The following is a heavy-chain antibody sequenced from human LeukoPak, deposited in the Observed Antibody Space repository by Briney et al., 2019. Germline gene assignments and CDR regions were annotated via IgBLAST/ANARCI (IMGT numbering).Heavy chain of an antibody. D-gene: IGHD3-3*01. Sequence: GGSLRLSCAASGFIFKNYAMSWVRQAPGKGLEWVSIISGTGDTTYYGDSLRGRFIISRDNPRNTLYLQRNSLRAGDTAVYYCAKADATIGGAFDIWGQGTMVTVSS. CDR3: AKADATIGGAFDI. J-gene: IGHJ3*02. CDR1: GFIFKNYA. V-gene: IGHV3-23*01. CDR2: ISGTGDTT.